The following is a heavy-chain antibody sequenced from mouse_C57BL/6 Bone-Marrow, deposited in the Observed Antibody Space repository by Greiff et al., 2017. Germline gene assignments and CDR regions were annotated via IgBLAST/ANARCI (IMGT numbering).Heavy chain of an antibody. Sequence: EVNVVESGGDLVKPGGSLKLSCAASGFTFSSYGMSWVRQTPDKRLEWVATISSGGSYTYYPDSVKGRFTISRDNAKNTLYLQMSSLKSEDTAMYYCARHGTGTNFDYWGQGTTLTVSS. D-gene: IGHD4-1*01. CDR3: ARHGTGTNFDY. V-gene: IGHV5-6*01. J-gene: IGHJ2*01. CDR2: ISSGGSYT. CDR1: GFTFSSYG.